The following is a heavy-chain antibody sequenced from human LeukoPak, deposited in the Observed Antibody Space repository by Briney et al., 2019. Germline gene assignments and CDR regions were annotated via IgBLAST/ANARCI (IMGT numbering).Heavy chain of an antibody. D-gene: IGHD6-6*01. Sequence: ASVKVSCKASGYTFTGYYMHWVRQAPGQGLEWMGWINPNSGGTNYAQKFQGRVTMTRDTSISTAYMELSGLRSDDAAVYYCARIPGSSLGAEYFQHWGQGTLVTVSS. CDR3: ARIPGSSLGAEYFQH. V-gene: IGHV1-2*02. CDR1: GYTFTGYY. CDR2: INPNSGGT. J-gene: IGHJ1*01.